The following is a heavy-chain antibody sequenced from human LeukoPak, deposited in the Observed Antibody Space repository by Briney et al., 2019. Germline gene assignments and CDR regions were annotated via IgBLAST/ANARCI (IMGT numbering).Heavy chain of an antibody. D-gene: IGHD2-2*01. J-gene: IGHJ6*04. CDR1: GGTFSSXA. CDR3: ARESPIVVVPAAIEYYYYYGMDV. CDR2: XXXXXXTX. V-gene: IGHV1-69*01. Sequence: XGGTFSSXAISWXRQAPGQGLEWMGGXXXXXXTXNYAQKFQGRVTITADESTSTAYMELSSLRSEDTAVYYCARESPIVVVPAAIEYYYYYGMDVWGKGTTVTVSS.